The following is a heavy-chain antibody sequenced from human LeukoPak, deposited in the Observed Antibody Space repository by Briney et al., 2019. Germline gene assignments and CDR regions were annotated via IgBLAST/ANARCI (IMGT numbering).Heavy chain of an antibody. J-gene: IGHJ3*02. D-gene: IGHD6-19*01. CDR2: IYPGDSDT. CDR3: ASFRAVAGKIAFYI. Sequence: PGESLKISCKGSGYSFTSYWIGRVRQMPGKGLEWMGSIYPGDSDTRYSPSFQGQVAISADKSVSTAYLQWSSLKASDTAMYYCASFRAVAGKIAFYIWGQGTMVTVSS. V-gene: IGHV5-51*01. CDR1: GYSFTSYW.